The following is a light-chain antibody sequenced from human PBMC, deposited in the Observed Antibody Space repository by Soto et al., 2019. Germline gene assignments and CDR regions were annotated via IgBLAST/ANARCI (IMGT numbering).Light chain of an antibody. V-gene: IGLV2-11*01. CDR3: CSYAGSYTWV. J-gene: IGLJ3*02. CDR1: TSDVGSYNY. CDR2: DVS. Sequence: QSALTQPRSVSGSPGHSITISCTGTTSDVGSYNYVSWYHQHPVKAPKIMIYDVSKRPSGVPDRFSGSKSGNMASLTISGLQAEDEADYYCCSYAGSYTWVFGGGTKLTVL.